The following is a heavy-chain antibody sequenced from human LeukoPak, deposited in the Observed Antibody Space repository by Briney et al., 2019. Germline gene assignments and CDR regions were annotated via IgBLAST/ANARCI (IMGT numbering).Heavy chain of an antibody. CDR2: IYYSWST. J-gene: IGHJ4*02. Sequence: SETVSLTRTVCRGSISSYYWRWIRQPPGKGLEGIGYIYYSWSTNYNPSLKSRVTISVDTSKNQFHLKLSSVAAAYTAVYYCSRGEDNHGSGSYYRNWGQGTLVTVSS. CDR3: SRGEDNHGSGSYYRN. V-gene: IGHV4-59*01. D-gene: IGHD3-10*01. CDR1: RGSISSYY.